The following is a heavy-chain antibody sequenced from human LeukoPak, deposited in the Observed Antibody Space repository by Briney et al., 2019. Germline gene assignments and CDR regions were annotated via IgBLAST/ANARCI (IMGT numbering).Heavy chain of an antibody. D-gene: IGHD5-24*01. V-gene: IGHV3-48*01. Sequence: PGGSLRLSCAASGFTFSSYSMNWVRQAPGKGLEWVSYISSSSSTIYYADSVKGRFTISRDNSKNTLHLQMNSLRTEDTAVYFCAGPSTNYPYLYYFDYWGQGTLVTVSP. CDR2: ISSSSSTI. CDR3: AGPSTNYPYLYYFDY. CDR1: GFTFSSYS. J-gene: IGHJ4*02.